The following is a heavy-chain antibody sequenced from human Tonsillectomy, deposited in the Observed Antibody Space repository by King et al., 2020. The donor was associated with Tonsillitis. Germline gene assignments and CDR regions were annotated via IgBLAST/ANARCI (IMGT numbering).Heavy chain of an antibody. CDR3: AKDGYSSGWYGGYFEY. Sequence: VQLVESGGGLVQPGGSLRLSCAASGFTFSSYAMSWVRQAPGKGLEWVSAISGHGGTPYYAASVKGRLTISRHNSKNTLYLQLNSLRAEETGVYFCAKDGYSSGWYGGYFEYWGQGTLVTVSS. CDR2: ISGHGGTP. J-gene: IGHJ4*02. D-gene: IGHD6-19*01. CDR1: GFTFSSYA. V-gene: IGHV3-23*04.